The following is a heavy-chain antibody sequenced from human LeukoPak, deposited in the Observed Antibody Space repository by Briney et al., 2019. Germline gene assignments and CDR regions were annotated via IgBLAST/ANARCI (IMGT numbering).Heavy chain of an antibody. V-gene: IGHV1-58*02. D-gene: IGHD3-22*01. Sequence: SVKVSCKASGFTFTSSAMQWVRQARGQRLEWIGWIVVGSGNTNYAQKFQERVTITRGMSTSTAYMELSSLRSEDTAVYYCAAGKGTYYYDSSGYEEAFDPWGQGTLVTVSS. J-gene: IGHJ5*02. CDR1: GFTFTSSA. CDR3: AAGKGTYYYDSSGYEEAFDP. CDR2: IVVGSGNT.